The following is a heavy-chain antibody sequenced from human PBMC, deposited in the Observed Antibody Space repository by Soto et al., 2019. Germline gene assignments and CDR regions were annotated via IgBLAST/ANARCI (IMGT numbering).Heavy chain of an antibody. CDR1: GFTFSNYG. CDR3: PQKVDGPPFEY. V-gene: IGHV3-30*03. Sequence: QVQLVESGGGVVQPGRSLTVSCAASGFTFSNYGMHWVRQPPGKGLEWVAVISYDGNDRHYTDSVKGRFTISRDNSKKPLYFKWTSLRAENTPGYYWPQKVDGPPFEYWGQG. D-gene: IGHD2-15*01. CDR2: ISYDGNDR. J-gene: IGHJ4*02.